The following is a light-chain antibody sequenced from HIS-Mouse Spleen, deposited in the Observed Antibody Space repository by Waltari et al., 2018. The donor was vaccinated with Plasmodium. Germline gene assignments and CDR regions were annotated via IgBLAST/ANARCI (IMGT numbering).Light chain of an antibody. V-gene: IGKV1-39*01. CDR3: QQSYSTPPT. CDR1: QSISSY. Sequence: IQMTQSPSSLSASVGDRVTITCRASQSISSYLNWYQQKPGKAPKLLIYAAYSLQSGVPSRFSGSGSGTDFTLTISSLQPEDFATYYCQQSYSTPPTFGGGTKVEIK. CDR2: AAY. J-gene: IGKJ4*01.